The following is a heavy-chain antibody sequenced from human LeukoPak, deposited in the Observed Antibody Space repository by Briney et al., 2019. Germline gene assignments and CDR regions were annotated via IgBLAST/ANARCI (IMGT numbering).Heavy chain of an antibody. CDR3: XXXXXXXVXXXXFDY. V-gene: IGHV4-39*01. CDR1: SSXX. CDR2: IFYSGST. Sequence: SSXXWXWIRQPXGXXLEWIGSIFYSGSTYYNPSLKSRVTISVXTSKXQFSLKLNSVTAADTAVYYXXXXXXXXVXXXXFDYWGXGXLVTVSS. J-gene: IGHJ4*02.